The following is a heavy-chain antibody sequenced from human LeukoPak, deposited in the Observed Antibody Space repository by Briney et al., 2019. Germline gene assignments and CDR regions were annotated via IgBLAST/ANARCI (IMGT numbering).Heavy chain of an antibody. D-gene: IGHD6-19*01. Sequence: PGGSLRLSCAASGFTFSTYAVSWVRQAPGKGLVWVSHINSGGSSTSYADSVKGRFTISRDNAKNTLYLQMNSLRAEDTAVYYCARDRYSSAWYEEWGQGTLVTVSS. CDR1: GFTFSTYA. J-gene: IGHJ4*02. CDR3: ARDRYSSAWYEE. V-gene: IGHV3-74*01. CDR2: INSGGSST.